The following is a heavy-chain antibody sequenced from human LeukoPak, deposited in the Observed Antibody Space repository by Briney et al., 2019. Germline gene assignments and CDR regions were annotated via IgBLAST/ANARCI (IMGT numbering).Heavy chain of an antibody. CDR1: GGSISSYY. V-gene: IGHV4-59*01. J-gene: IGHJ4*02. D-gene: IGHD6-19*01. CDR2: IYYSGST. CDR3: ARAILGGSGWSPDS. Sequence: SETLSLTCTVSGGSISSYYWSWIRQPPGKGLEWIGYIYYSGSTNYNPSLKSRVTISVDTSKNQFSLKLSSVAAADTAVYYCARAILGGSGWSPDSWGQGTLVTVSS.